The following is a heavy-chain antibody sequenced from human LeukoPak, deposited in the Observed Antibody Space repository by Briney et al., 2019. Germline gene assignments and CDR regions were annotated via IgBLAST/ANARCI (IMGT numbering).Heavy chain of an antibody. J-gene: IGHJ4*02. V-gene: IGHV1-69*13. D-gene: IGHD2-21*02. CDR3: ARDPGGDCYSCYFDY. Sequence: GASVKVSCKASGYTFTSYGISWVRQAPGQGLEWMGGIIPIFGTANYAQKFQGRVTITADESTSTAYMELSSLRSEDTAVYYCARDPGGDCYSCYFDYWGQGTLVTVSS. CDR1: GYTFTSYG. CDR2: IIPIFGTA.